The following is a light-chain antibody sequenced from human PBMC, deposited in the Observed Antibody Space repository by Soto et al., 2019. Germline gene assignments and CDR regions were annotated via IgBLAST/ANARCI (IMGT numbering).Light chain of an antibody. Sequence: QSVLTQPPSASGTPGQRVTISCSGRSSDIGSNTVNWYQQLPGTAPKLLIYRDNHRPSGIPDRFSGSKSGTSASLDITGLQTEDEADYYCHSYDSSLTAVVFGGGTKLTVL. CDR2: RDN. CDR1: SSDIGSNT. J-gene: IGLJ2*01. V-gene: IGLV1-44*01. CDR3: HSYDSSLTAVV.